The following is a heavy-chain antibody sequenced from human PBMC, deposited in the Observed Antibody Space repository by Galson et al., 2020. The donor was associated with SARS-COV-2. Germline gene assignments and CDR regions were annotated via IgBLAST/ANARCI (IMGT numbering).Heavy chain of an antibody. CDR3: ARLGCSSISWSSLAV. J-gene: IGHJ6*02. V-gene: IGHV4-59*08. D-gene: IGHD2-2*01. Sequence: ETSETMSLTCTVSGGSISTYYCTWIRQPPGKGLEWVGYMYYSGSTNYNPSLKSRVTISVDTSKNQLSLKLNSVTAADTAVYYCARLGCSSISWSSLAVWGQGTTVTVSS. CDR2: MYYSGST. CDR1: GGSISTYY.